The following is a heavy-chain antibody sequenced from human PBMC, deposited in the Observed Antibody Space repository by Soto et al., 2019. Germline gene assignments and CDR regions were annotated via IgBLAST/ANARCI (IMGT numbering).Heavy chain of an antibody. CDR2: IYFSGSI. CDR1: GGSISSNY. Sequence: QVQLQESGPGLVKPSETLSLTCTVSGGSISSNYWSWIRQAPGKRLEWIGNIYFSGSIEYNPSLKSRVTISVDTWKNQFSLKMKSVTAADTAMYYCARGTATTSALSYGMDVWGQGTTVTVSS. D-gene: IGHD4-17*01. J-gene: IGHJ6*02. CDR3: ARGTATTSALSYGMDV. V-gene: IGHV4-59*01.